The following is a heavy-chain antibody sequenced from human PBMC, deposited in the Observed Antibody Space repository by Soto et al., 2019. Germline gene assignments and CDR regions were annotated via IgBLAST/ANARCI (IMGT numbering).Heavy chain of an antibody. CDR2: IYYSGST. CDR1: GGSISSYY. CDR3: ASLFFFNDTESSEIYTLSLLSSLTSPPSETLSLTCTVSGGSISSYY. V-gene: IGHV4-59*08. Sequence: PSETLSLTCTVSGGSISSYYWSWIRQPPGKGLEWIGYIYYSGSTNYNPCLTSRVTIPGATSKNHFSLKILSLSAVDTAVDYCASLFFFNDTESSEIYTLSLLSSLTSPPSETLSLTCTVSGGSISSYYW. D-gene: IGHD2-8*02. J-gene: IGHJ4*01.